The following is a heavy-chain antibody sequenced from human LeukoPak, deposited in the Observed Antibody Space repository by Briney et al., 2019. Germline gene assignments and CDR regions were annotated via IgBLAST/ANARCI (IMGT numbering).Heavy chain of an antibody. V-gene: IGHV4-59*02. CDR1: GDSVRSYY. CDR2: INDRGST. CDR3: VRDSRYGSGWFEDGLDF. Sequence: PSETLSLTCTVSGDSVRSYYWSWIRQPPGQGLEWLGHINDRGSTNYNPSLQGRVTISMDTSKNQFSLKVNSMTAADTAVYYCVRDSRYGSGWFEDGLDFWGQGTTVTASS. D-gene: IGHD6-13*01. J-gene: IGHJ6*02.